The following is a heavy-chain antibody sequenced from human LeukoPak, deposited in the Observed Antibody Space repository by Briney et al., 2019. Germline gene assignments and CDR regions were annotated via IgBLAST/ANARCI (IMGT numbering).Heavy chain of an antibody. J-gene: IGHJ4*02. CDR2: ISWNSGSI. CDR1: GFTFDDYA. D-gene: IGHD6-13*01. CDR3: ARNGKQQPIDY. Sequence: GGSLRLSCAASGFTFDDYAMHWVRQAPGKGLEWVSGISWNSGSIGYADSVKGRFTISRDNAKNSLYLQMNSLRAEDTAVYYCARNGKQQPIDYWGQGTLVTVSS. V-gene: IGHV3-9*01.